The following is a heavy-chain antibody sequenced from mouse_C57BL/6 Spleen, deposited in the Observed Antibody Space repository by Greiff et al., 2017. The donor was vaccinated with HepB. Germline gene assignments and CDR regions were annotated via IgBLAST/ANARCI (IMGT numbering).Heavy chain of an antibody. CDR2: INPSTGGT. V-gene: IGHV1-42*01. Sequence: VQLQQSGPELVKPGASVKISCKASGYSFTGYYMNWVKQSPEKSLEWIGEINPSTGGTTYNQKFKAKATLTVYKSSSTAYMQLKSLTSEDSAVYYCAGYSNYDYYAMDYWGQGTSVTVSS. CDR3: AGYSNYDYYAMDY. D-gene: IGHD2-5*01. J-gene: IGHJ4*01. CDR1: GYSFTGYY.